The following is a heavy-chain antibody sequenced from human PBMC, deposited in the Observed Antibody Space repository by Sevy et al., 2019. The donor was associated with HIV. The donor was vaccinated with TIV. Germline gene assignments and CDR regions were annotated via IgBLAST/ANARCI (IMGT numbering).Heavy chain of an antibody. J-gene: IGHJ3*02. V-gene: IGHV3-15*01. Sequence: GGSLRLSCAASGFTFSNAWMSWVRQAPGKGLEWVGRIKSKTDGGTTDYAAPVKGRFTISRDDSKNTLYLQMNSLKTEDTAVYYCTTDSLRLGDYLDAFDIWGQGTMVTVSS. CDR3: TTDSLRLGDYLDAFDI. CDR2: IKSKTDGGTT. CDR1: GFTFSNAW. D-gene: IGHD3-16*01.